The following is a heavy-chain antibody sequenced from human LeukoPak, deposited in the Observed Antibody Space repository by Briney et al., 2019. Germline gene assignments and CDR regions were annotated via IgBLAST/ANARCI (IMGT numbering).Heavy chain of an antibody. V-gene: IGHV3-30-3*01. Sequence: GGSLRLSCAASEFTFSNYALHWVRQAPGKGLQWVAVISYDGNTIHYADSVKGRFIISRDTSKNTLYLQMNSLRAEDTAVYYCAKDSAAVAGMFDYWGQGTLVTVSS. CDR2: ISYDGNTI. CDR3: AKDSAAVAGMFDY. CDR1: EFTFSNYA. J-gene: IGHJ4*02. D-gene: IGHD6-19*01.